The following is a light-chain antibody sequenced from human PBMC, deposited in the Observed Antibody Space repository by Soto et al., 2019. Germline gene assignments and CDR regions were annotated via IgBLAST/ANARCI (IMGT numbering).Light chain of an antibody. CDR3: QHYNSYSEA. Sequence: DIQMARSPSTLSASVRDRVTITCRASQTISSWLAWFQQKPGKAPKLLIYKASTLKSGVPSRFSGSGSGTEFTLTISSLQPDDFATYYCQHYNSYSEAFGQGTKVDIK. J-gene: IGKJ1*01. V-gene: IGKV1-5*03. CDR1: QTISSW. CDR2: KAS.